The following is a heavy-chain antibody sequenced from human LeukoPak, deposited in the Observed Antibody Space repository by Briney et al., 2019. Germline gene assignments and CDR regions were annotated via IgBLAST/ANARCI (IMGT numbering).Heavy chain of an antibody. CDR3: ARSYGSGSSLNNYNWFDP. D-gene: IGHD3-10*01. CDR2: MNPNSGNT. J-gene: IGHJ5*02. CDR1: GYTFTSYD. Sequence: ASVKVSCKASGYTFTSYDINWVRQATGQGLEWMGWMNPNSGNTGYAQKFQGRVTITRNTSIGTAYMELSSLRSEDTAVYYCARSYGSGSSLNNYNWFDPWGQGTLVTVSS. V-gene: IGHV1-8*03.